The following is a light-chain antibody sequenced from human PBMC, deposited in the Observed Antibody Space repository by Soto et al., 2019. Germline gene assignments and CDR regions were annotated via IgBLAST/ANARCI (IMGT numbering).Light chain of an antibody. J-gene: IGKJ1*01. V-gene: IGKV3-11*01. CDR3: QQLKSYPQT. CDR2: DAS. CDR1: QSVRTY. Sequence: EIVLTQSPATLSLSPGERATLSCRASQSVRTYLAWYQQKPGQSPRLLIYDASNRATGIPARFSGSGSGTDFTLTISSLQPDDFATYYCQQLKSYPQTFGQGTKVDIK.